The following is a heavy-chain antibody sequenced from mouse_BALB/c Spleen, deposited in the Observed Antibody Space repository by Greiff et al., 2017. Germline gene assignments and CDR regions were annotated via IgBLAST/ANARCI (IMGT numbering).Heavy chain of an antibody. J-gene: IGHJ4*01. Sequence: QVQLQQSGAELMKPGASVKISCKATGYTFSSYWIEWVKQRPGHGLEWIGEILPGSGSTNYNEKFKGKATFTADTSSNTAYMQLSSLTSEDSAVYYCARGNYYGNYDAMDYWGQGTSVTVSS. CDR3: ARGNYYGNYDAMDY. D-gene: IGHD2-1*01. CDR2: ILPGSGST. V-gene: IGHV1-9*01. CDR1: GYTFSSYW.